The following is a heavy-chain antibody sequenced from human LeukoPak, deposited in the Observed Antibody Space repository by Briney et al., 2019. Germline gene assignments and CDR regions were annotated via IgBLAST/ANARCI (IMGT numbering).Heavy chain of an antibody. CDR2: ISSSGSTI. CDR3: ARSLGSYCLFCADY. J-gene: IGHJ4*02. D-gene: IGHD1-26*01. V-gene: IGHV3-48*03. CDR1: GFTFSSYE. Sequence: GGSLRLSCAASGFTFSSYEMNWVRQAPGKGLEWVSYISSSGSTIYYADSVKGRFTISRDNAKNSLYLQMNSLRAEDTAVYYCARSLGSYCLFCADYWGQGTLVTVSS.